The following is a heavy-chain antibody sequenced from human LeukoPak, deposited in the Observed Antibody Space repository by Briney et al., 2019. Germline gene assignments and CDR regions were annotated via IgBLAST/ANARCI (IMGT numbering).Heavy chain of an antibody. J-gene: IGHJ5*02. CDR2: INHSGSA. CDR1: GGSFSGYY. CDR3: ARGGSSSWYEGWFDP. D-gene: IGHD6-13*01. V-gene: IGHV4-34*01. Sequence: PSETLSLTCAVYGGSFSGYYWSWIRQPPGKGLEWIGEINHSGSANYNPSLKSRVTISVDTSKNQFSLKLSSVTAADTAVYYCARGGSSSWYEGWFDPWGQGTLVTVSS.